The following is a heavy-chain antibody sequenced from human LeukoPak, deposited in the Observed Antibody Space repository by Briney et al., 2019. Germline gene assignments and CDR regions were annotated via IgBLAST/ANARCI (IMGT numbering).Heavy chain of an antibody. V-gene: IGHV1-18*01. D-gene: IGHD2-2*03. CDR1: GYTFTSYG. CDR3: ASGYCSSTSCYGNDY. J-gene: IGHJ4*02. Sequence: ASVKVSCKASGYTFTSYGISWVRQAPGQGLEWMGWISAYNGNTNYAQKLQGRVTMTTDTSTSTAYMELRSLRSDDTAVYYCASGYCSSTSCYGNDYWGQGTLVTVSS. CDR2: ISAYNGNT.